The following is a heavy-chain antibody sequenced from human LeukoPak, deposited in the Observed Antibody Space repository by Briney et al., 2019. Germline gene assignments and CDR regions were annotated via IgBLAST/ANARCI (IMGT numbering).Heavy chain of an antibody. J-gene: IGHJ4*01. D-gene: IGHD3-10*01. CDR1: GFIFSNYA. CDR2: ISGSGGTT. V-gene: IGHV3-23*01. CDR3: ARRGSVFAYFFD. Sequence: PGGSLRLSCAASGFIFSNYAMTWARLTPGKGLEWVSAISGSGGTTYYADSVKGRFTISRDSSTNTLYLQLSSLRAEDTAIYYCARRGSVFAYFFD.